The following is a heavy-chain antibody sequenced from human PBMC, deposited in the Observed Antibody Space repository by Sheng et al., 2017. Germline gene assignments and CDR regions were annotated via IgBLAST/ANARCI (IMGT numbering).Heavy chain of an antibody. D-gene: IGHD2-2*02. J-gene: IGHJ4*02. Sequence: EVQLVESGGGLVQPGGSLRLSCAASGFTFSSYAMSWVRQAPGKGLEWVSAISGSGGSTYYADSVKGRFTISRDNSKNTLYLQMNSLRAEDTAVYYCAKSRSRVPAAIESPFDYWGQGTLVTVSS. CDR2: ISGSGGST. V-gene: IGHV3-23*04. CDR1: GFTFSSYA. CDR3: AKSRSRVPAAIESPFDY.